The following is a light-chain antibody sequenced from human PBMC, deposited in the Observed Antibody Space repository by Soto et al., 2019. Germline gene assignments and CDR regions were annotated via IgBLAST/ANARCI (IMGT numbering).Light chain of an antibody. V-gene: IGLV2-14*01. J-gene: IGLJ2*01. CDR2: DVS. CDR1: SSDVGGYNY. Sequence: QSVLTQPASLSGSPGQSITISRTGTSSDVGGYNYVSWYQQHPGKAPKLMIYDVSNRPSGVSNRFSGSKSGNTASLTISGLQAEDEADYYCSSYTRSSTLVVFGGGTKVTVL. CDR3: SSYTRSSTLVV.